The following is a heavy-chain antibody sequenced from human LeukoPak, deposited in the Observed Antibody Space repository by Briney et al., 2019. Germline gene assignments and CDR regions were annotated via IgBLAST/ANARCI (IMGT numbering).Heavy chain of an antibody. CDR1: GGSISSSSYY. D-gene: IGHD1-1*01. CDR2: IYYSGST. V-gene: IGHV4-39*07. Sequence: SETLSLTCTVSGGSISSSSYYWGWIRQPPGKGLEWIGSIYYSGSTYYNPSLKSRVTISVDTSKNQFSLKLSSVTAADTAVYYCARGNWNYYLYWGQGTLVTVSP. CDR3: ARGNWNYYLY. J-gene: IGHJ4*02.